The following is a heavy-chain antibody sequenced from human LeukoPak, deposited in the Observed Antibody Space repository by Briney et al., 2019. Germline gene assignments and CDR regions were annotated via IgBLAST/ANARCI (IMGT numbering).Heavy chain of an antibody. CDR1: GFTFSNAW. V-gene: IGHV3-15*01. J-gene: IGHJ6*03. CDR3: ARGMKYSTGWYYMDV. D-gene: IGHD6-19*01. Sequence: GGSLRLSCAASGFTFSNAWMSWVRQAPGKGLEWVGRIKSKTDGGTTDYAAPVKGRFTISRDDSKNTLYLQMNSLRAEDTAVYYCARGMKYSTGWYYMDVWGKGTTVTISS. CDR2: IKSKTDGGTT.